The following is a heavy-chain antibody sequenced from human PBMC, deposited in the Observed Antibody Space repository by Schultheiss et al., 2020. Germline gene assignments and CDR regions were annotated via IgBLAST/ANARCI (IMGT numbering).Heavy chain of an antibody. V-gene: IGHV5-10-1*04. J-gene: IGHJ6*02. CDR3: ASPNCSSTSCDYYYYYGMDV. CDR1: GYSFTSYW. Sequence: GESLKISCKGSGYSFTSYWISWVRQMPGKGLEWMGKIDPSDSYTNYSPSFQGQVTISADKSISTAYLHWSSLTASDTAMYYCASPNCSSTSCDYYYYYGMDVWGQGTTVTGYS. D-gene: IGHD2-2*01. CDR2: IDPSDSYT.